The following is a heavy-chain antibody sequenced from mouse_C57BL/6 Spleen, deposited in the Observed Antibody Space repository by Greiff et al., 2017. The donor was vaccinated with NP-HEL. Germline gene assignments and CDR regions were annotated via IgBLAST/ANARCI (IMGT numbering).Heavy chain of an antibody. CDR2: ISSGGDYI. CDR1: GFTFSSYA. D-gene: IGHD2-2*01. CDR3: TREGVTTDFYYAMDY. Sequence: EVKVVESGEGLVKPGGSLKLSCAASGFTFSSYAMSWVRQTPEKRLEWVAYISSGGDYIYYADTVKGRFTISRDNARNTLYLQMSSLKSEDTAMYYCTREGVTTDFYYAMDYWGQGTSVTVSS. J-gene: IGHJ4*01. V-gene: IGHV5-9-1*02.